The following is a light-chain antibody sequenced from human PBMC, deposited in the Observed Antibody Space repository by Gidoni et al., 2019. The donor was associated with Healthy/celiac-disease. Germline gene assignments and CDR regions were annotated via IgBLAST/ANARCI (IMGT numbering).Light chain of an antibody. J-gene: IGLJ3*02. CDR1: SSDVGGYNY. Sequence: QPASVSGSPGQSITISCTGTSSDVGGYNYVSWYQQHPGKAPKLMIYDVSNRPSGVSNRFSGSKSGNTASPTISGLQAEDEADYYCSSYTSSSTGVFGGGTKLTVL. CDR2: DVS. CDR3: SSYTSSSTGV. V-gene: IGLV2-14*01.